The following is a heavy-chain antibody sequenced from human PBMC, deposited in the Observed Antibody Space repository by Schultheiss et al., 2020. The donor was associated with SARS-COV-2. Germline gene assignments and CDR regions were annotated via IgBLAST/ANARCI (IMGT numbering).Heavy chain of an antibody. CDR1: GFTFSSYG. CDR3: ARSRLTQTGILDY. V-gene: IGHV3-33*01. D-gene: IGHD1-14*01. Sequence: GGSLRLSCAASGFTFSSYGMHWVRQAPGKGLEWVAVIWYDGSNKYYADSVKGRFTISRDNSKNTLYLQMNSLRAEDTAVYYCARSRLTQTGILDYWGQGTLVTVSS. CDR2: IWYDGSNK. J-gene: IGHJ4*02.